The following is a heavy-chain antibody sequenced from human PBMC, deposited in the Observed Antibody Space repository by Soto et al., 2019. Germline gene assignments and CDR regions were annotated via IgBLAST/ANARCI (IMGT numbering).Heavy chain of an antibody. CDR1: GYTFTSYD. Sequence: ASVKVSCKASGYTFTSYDINWVRQATGQGLEWMGWMNPNSGNTGYAQKFQGRVTMTRNTTISTAYIELSSLRSEDTAVYYCARGLGQSITIFGVVPSYNWFDPWGQGTLVTVSS. D-gene: IGHD3-3*01. J-gene: IGHJ5*02. CDR3: ARGLGQSITIFGVVPSYNWFDP. CDR2: MNPNSGNT. V-gene: IGHV1-8*01.